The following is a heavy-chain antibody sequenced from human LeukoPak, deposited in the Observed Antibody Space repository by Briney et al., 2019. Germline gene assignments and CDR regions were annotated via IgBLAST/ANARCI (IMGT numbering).Heavy chain of an antibody. J-gene: IGHJ4*02. CDR2: INPNSGGT. Sequence: GASVKVSCKASGYTFTGYYMHWVRQAPGQGLEWMGWINPNSGGTNYAQKFQGRVTMTRDTSISTAYMELSRLRSDDTAVYYCARDRIVATTGFDYWGQGTLVTVSS. CDR1: GYTFTGYY. V-gene: IGHV1-2*02. CDR3: ARDRIVATTGFDY. D-gene: IGHD5-12*01.